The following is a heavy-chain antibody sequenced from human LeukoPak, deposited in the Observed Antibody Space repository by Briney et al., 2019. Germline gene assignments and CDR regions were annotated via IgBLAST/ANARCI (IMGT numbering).Heavy chain of an antibody. CDR2: ISAYNGNT. J-gene: IGHJ4*02. Sequence: ASVKVSCKASGYTFTSYGISWVRQAPGQGLEWMGWISAYNGNTNYAQKLQGRVTITADKSTSTAYMELSSLRSEDTAVYYCARAIVGATKDDYWGQGTLVTVSS. CDR1: GYTFTSYG. D-gene: IGHD1-26*01. V-gene: IGHV1-18*01. CDR3: ARAIVGATKDDY.